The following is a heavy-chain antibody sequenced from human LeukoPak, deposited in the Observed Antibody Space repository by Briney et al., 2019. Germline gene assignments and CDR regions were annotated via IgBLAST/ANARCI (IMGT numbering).Heavy chain of an antibody. V-gene: IGHV3-21*04. CDR2: ISTSGNYI. CDR1: GFTFSDYS. D-gene: IGHD5-12*01. Sequence: GGSLRLSCAASGFTFSDYSMNWVRQAPGKGLEWVSYISTSGNYIYYADSVKGRFTISRDNAKNSLYLQMNSLRAEDTAVYYCAKGVATGGQGTLVTVSS. CDR3: AKGVAT. J-gene: IGHJ4*02.